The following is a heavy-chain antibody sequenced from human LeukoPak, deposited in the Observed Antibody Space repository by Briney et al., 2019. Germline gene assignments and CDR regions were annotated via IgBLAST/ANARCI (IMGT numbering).Heavy chain of an antibody. Sequence: SETLSLTCGVSGGSITTTNYWSWVRPPPGGGLEWIGEVSLAGRTRYNPSLKNRVNTSIDESKNHLYLNLASVTAADTAVYYCSRESGPFCPFGHWGQGTLVAVTS. V-gene: IGHV4-4*02. D-gene: IGHD1-26*01. CDR1: GGSITTTNY. CDR3: SRESGPFCPFGH. CDR2: VSLAGRT. J-gene: IGHJ4*02.